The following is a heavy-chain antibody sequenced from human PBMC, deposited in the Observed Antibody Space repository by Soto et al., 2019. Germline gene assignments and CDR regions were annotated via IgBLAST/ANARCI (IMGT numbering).Heavy chain of an antibody. D-gene: IGHD3-22*01. V-gene: IGHV4-30-4*01. CDR1: GGSISSGDYY. J-gene: IGHJ3*02. CDR2: IYCSGST. Sequence: PSETLSLTCTVSGGSISSGDYYWSWIRQPPGKGLEWIGYIYCSGSTYYNPSLKSRVTISVDTSKNQFSLKLSSVTAADTAVYYCARDRGLNYYDSSRRAFDIWGQGTMVTVSS. CDR3: ARDRGLNYYDSSRRAFDI.